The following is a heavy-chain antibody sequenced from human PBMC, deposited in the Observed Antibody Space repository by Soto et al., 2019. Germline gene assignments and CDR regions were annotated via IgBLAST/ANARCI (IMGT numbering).Heavy chain of an antibody. CDR1: GFDLNYYS. D-gene: IGHD5-12*01. CDR2: ISPRSDDI. V-gene: IGHV3-21*01. CDR3: ARPRGPRGYDLIDY. Sequence: EVQLVESGGDPVRPGGSLRLSCAASGFDLNYYSMNWVRQAPAKGLEWVSSISPRSDDIYYADSVKGRFTISRDNAKNSVYLQMNSLRDEDTAVYYCARPRGPRGYDLIDYWGQGTLVIVSS. J-gene: IGHJ4*02.